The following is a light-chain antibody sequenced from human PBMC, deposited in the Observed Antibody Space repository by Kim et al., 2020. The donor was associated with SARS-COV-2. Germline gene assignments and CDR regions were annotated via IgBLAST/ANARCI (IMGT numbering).Light chain of an antibody. V-gene: IGLV1-47*01. CDR1: SSNVGGHY. J-gene: IGLJ3*02. CDR2: KNK. CDR3: TAWDDSLHAWV. Sequence: GEGVTIFCSGSSSNVGGHYVSWYQQIPGAAPKFLIYKNKQRPSGVPDRFSGAKSGTAASLAISGLRSEDEADYYCTAWDDSLHAWVFGGGTQLTVL.